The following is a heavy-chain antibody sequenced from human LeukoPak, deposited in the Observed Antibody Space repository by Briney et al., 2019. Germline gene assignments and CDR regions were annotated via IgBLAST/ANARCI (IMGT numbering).Heavy chain of an antibody. V-gene: IGHV3-30*02. CDR3: AELGITMIGGV. D-gene: IGHD3-10*02. J-gene: IGHJ6*04. Sequence: GGSLRLSCGASGFTFNNYGMLWVRQAPGKGLEWVAFIRYDGSFKYYADSVKGRFTISRDNAKNSLYLQMNSLRAEDTAVYYCAELGITMIGGVWGKGTTVTISS. CDR1: GFTFNNYG. CDR2: IRYDGSFK.